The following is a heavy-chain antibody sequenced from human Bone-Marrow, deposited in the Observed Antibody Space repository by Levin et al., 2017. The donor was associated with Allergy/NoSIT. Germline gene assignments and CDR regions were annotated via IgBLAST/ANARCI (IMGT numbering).Heavy chain of an antibody. V-gene: IGHV3-48*02. Sequence: PGGSLRLSCAASGFTFRHYTMNWVRQAPGKGLEWVSCITSSGDGTYYVDSVKGRFTISRDNAKNSLYLQLNRLRDEDTAMYYCARDPARGYYDSSGYSGDHWGQGTLVTVSS. CDR3: ARDPARGYYDSSGYSGDH. J-gene: IGHJ4*02. CDR2: ITSSGDGT. D-gene: IGHD3-22*01. CDR1: GFTFRHYT.